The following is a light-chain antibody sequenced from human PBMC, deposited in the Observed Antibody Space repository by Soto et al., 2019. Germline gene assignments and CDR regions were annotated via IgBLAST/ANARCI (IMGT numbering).Light chain of an antibody. CDR3: SSYTTSSTWV. CDR2: EVS. V-gene: IGLV2-14*01. CDR1: SSDVGGYKY. Sequence: QSALTQPASVSGSPGQSITISCTGTSSDVGGYKYVSWYQHHPGKAPKLMIYEVSNRPSGVSNRFSGSKSGNTASRTISGLQAEDEADYYCSSYTTSSTWVFGGVPKLTVL. J-gene: IGLJ3*02.